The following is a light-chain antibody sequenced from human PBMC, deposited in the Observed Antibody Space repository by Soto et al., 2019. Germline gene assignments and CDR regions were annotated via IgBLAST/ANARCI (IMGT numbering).Light chain of an antibody. Sequence: DLQMTQSPSSVSASVGDSVTSTCRASQGIDNWLAWYQQKPGMAPKLLISAASNLQSGAPTRFSGRGSGTDFTLTINRLQPEDFAPCFCQPAIHFPRAFGGGTKGEI. CDR3: QPAIHFPRA. J-gene: IGKJ4*01. CDR2: AAS. CDR1: QGIDNW. V-gene: IGKV1-12*01.